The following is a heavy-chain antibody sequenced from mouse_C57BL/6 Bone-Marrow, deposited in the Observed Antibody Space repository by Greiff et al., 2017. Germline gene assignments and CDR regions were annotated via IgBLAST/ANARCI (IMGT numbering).Heavy chain of an antibody. Sequence: EVNVVESGGGLVQPGGSLSLSCAAFGFTSTDYYMSWVRQPPGKAFEWLGFIRNKAKGYTTEYSASVKGRFTISRDNSQSILYLQMNALRAEDSATYYCARYYDYGSSPCAYWGQGTLVTVSA. CDR2: IRNKAKGYTT. D-gene: IGHD1-1*01. CDR3: ARYYDYGSSPCAY. CDR1: GFTSTDYY. J-gene: IGHJ3*01. V-gene: IGHV7-3*01.